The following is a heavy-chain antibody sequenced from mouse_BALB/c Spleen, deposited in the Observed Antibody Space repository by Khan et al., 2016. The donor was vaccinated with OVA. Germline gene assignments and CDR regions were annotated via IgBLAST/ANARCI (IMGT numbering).Heavy chain of an antibody. CDR1: GYSITSGYA. CDR3: ARGNYYGYYFDY. D-gene: IGHD1-1*01. CDR2: ISYSGGT. Sequence: EVKLLESGPGLVKPSQSLSLTCTVTGYSITSGYAWNWIRQFPGNKLEWMGYISYSGGTSYNPSLKSRISITRDTSKNQFFLQLNSVTTEDTATYYCARGNYYGYYFDYWGQGTTLIVSS. J-gene: IGHJ2*01. V-gene: IGHV3-2*02.